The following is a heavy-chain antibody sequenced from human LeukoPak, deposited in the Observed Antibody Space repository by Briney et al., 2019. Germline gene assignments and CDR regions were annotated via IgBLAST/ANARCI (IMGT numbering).Heavy chain of an antibody. J-gene: IGHJ6*02. V-gene: IGHV1-18*01. CDR2: ISASTGIT. Sequence: ASVKVSCKASGYTFTNNGITWVRQAPGQGLEWMGWISASTGITKYAHKVQDRVTMTTDTSTSTAYMDLRSLTPGDTAVYYCANRVDYGDYYGMDVWGQGTTVTVSS. CDR1: GYTFTNNG. D-gene: IGHD4-17*01. CDR3: ANRVDYGDYYGMDV.